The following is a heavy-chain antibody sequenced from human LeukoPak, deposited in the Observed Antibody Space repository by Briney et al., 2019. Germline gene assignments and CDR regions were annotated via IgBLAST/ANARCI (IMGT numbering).Heavy chain of an antibody. D-gene: IGHD2-2*01. Sequence: GGSLRLSCAASAFSFNAYNMNWVRQAPGKGLEWVSSISYTGTYIYYADSVKGRFTISRDDSKNTLYLQMNSLRPEDTAVYYCAKGVYYCSSSTCPQYYYYMDVWGKGTTVTVSS. CDR1: AFSFNAYN. CDR3: AKGVYYCSSSTCPQYYYYMDV. V-gene: IGHV3-21*01. CDR2: ISYTGTYI. J-gene: IGHJ6*03.